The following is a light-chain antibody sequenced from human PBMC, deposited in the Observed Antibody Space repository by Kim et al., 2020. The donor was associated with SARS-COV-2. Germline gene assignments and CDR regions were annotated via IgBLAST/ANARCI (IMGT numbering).Light chain of an antibody. V-gene: IGKV3-11*01. J-gene: IGKJ2*01. Sequence: EIVLTQSPATLSLSPGERATLSCRASQSVSSCLAWYQQKPGQAPRLLIYDASNRATGIPARFSGSGSGTDFTLTISSLEPEDFAVYYCPQRSNWPPYTFGQGTKLEI. CDR1: QSVSSC. CDR2: DAS. CDR3: PQRSNWPPYT.